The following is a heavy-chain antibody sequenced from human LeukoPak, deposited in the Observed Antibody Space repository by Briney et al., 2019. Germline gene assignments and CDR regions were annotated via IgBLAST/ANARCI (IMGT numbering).Heavy chain of an antibody. D-gene: IGHD3-22*01. CDR3: AKDRYFYDSSGYLDY. CDR1: GFTFSSYG. Sequence: GGSLRLSCAASGFTFSSYGMHWVRQAPGKGLEWVAVISYDGSNKYYADSVKGRFTISRDNSKNTLYLQMNSLRAEDTAVYYCAKDRYFYDSSGYLDYWGQGTLVTVSS. J-gene: IGHJ4*02. V-gene: IGHV3-30*18. CDR2: ISYDGSNK.